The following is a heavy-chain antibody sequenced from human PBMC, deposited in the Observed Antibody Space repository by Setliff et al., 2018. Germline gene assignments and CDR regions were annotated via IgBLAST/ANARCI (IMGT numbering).Heavy chain of an antibody. D-gene: IGHD2-15*01. J-gene: IGHJ5*02. Sequence: ASVKVSCKASGDSFNNYAISWVRQAPGQGREWMGGIIPMFGTPAYAQKFQDRVTITTDESTSTAYRELDSLRSEDTAVYYCARSPAVLGIVYLDPWGQGTLVTVSS. CDR2: IIPMFGTP. V-gene: IGHV1-69*05. CDR3: ARSPAVLGIVYLDP. CDR1: GDSFNNYA.